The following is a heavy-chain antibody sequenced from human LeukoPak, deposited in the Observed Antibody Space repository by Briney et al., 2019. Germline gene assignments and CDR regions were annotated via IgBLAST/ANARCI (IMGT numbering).Heavy chain of an antibody. CDR3: ARHGSGSYYTLDY. D-gene: IGHD3-10*01. V-gene: IGHV3-30*03. CDR1: GFTFSSYG. CDR2: ISYDGSNK. Sequence: GGSLRLSCAASGFTFSSYGMHWVRQAPGKGVEWVAVISYDGSNKYYADSVKGRFTISRDNSKNTLYLQMNSLRAEDTAVYYCARHGSGSYYTLDYWGQGTLVTVSS. J-gene: IGHJ4*02.